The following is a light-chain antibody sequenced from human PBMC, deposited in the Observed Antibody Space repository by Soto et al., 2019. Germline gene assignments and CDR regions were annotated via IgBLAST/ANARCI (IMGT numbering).Light chain of an antibody. CDR2: GAS. CDR3: QQVHSYPFT. CDR1: RGIISY. V-gene: IGKV1-9*01. J-gene: IGKJ3*01. Sequence: DIQLTQSPSFLSASVGDRVTITCRASRGIISYLAWYQQKPGKAPQLLIYGASNLQSGVPSRFSGSGSGTEFTLTISSLQPEDFATYYCQQVHSYPFTFGPGTKVDIK.